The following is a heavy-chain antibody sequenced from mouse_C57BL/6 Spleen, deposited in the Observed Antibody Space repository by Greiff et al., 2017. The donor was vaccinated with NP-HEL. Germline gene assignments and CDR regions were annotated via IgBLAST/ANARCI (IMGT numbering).Heavy chain of an antibody. CDR3: ARGSPYYSNYGYAMDY. CDR1: GYTFTSYW. V-gene: IGHV1-52*01. J-gene: IGHJ4*01. D-gene: IGHD2-5*01. CDR2: IDPSDSET. Sequence: QVQLQQPGAELVRPGSSVKLSCKASGYTFTSYWMHWVKQRPIQGLEWIGNIDPSDSETHYNQKFKDKATLTVDKSSSTAYMQLSSLTSEDSAVYYCARGSPYYSNYGYAMDYWGQGTSVTVSS.